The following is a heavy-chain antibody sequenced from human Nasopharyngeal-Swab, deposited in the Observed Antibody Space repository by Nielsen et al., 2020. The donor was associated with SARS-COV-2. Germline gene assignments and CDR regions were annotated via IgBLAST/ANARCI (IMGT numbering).Heavy chain of an antibody. J-gene: IGHJ4*02. V-gene: IGHV1-45*02. CDR2: ITPFNGNT. Sequence: SVKVSCKASGYTFTYRYLHWVRQAPGQALEWMGWITPFNGNTNYAQKFQDRVTITRDRSMSTAYMELSSLRPEDTAVYYCARLDGYNYCFDYWGQGTLVTVSS. CDR1: GYTFTYRY. D-gene: IGHD5-24*01. CDR3: ARLDGYNYCFDY.